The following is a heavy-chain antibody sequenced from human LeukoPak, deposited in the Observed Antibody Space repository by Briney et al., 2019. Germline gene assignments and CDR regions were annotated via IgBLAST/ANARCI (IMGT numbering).Heavy chain of an antibody. CDR2: IYPGDSDT. CDR3: ARSSYGGNSNYYFDY. CDR1: GYSFTSYW. V-gene: IGHV5-51*01. Sequence: GESLKISCKGSGYSFTSYWIGWVRQTPGKGLEWMGIIYPGDSDTRYSPSFQGQVTISADKSISTAYLQWSSLKASDTAMYYCARSSYGGNSNYYFDYWGQGTLVTVSS. J-gene: IGHJ4*02. D-gene: IGHD4-23*01.